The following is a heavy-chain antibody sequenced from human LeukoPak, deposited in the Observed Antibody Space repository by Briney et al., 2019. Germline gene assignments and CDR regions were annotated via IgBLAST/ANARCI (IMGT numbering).Heavy chain of an antibody. D-gene: IGHD6-6*01. CDR3: AKQLVAARYYYYGMDV. J-gene: IGHJ6*02. CDR2: ISGSGGST. V-gene: IGHV3-23*01. Sequence: PGGSLRLSCAASGFTFSSYAMSWVRQAPGKGLEWVSAISGSGGSTYYADSVKGRFTISRDNSKNTLYLQINSLRAEDTAVYYCAKQLVAARYYYYGMDVWGQGTTVTVSS. CDR1: GFTFSSYA.